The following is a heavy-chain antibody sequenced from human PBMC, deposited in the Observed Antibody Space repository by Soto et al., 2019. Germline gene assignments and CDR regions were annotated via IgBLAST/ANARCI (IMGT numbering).Heavy chain of an antibody. V-gene: IGHV4-61*01. D-gene: IGHD2-2*01. Sequence: SETLSLTCTVSGGFVNSDTHSWSWIRQTPGKRLEWIGFIYSGGSTKNPSLRSRATMSVDTSKNQFSLKLRSVIVADTAVYHCARFVRSCSATTCSTRADVWGQGMTVTVSS. CDR3: ARFVRSCSATTCSTRADV. J-gene: IGHJ6*02. CDR2: IYSGGST. CDR1: GGFVNSDTHS.